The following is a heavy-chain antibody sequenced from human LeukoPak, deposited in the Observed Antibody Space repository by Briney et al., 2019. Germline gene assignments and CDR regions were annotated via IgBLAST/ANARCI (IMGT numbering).Heavy chain of an antibody. Sequence: GGSLRLSCEVSGLTFSAYGIHWVRQSPGKGREWVAFVRDDGVDTFYADSVRGRCTVSKDNSRTTLCLQMYSLRGEDTAVYFCAREGAGDIGYFAYWGEGIRVTVSS. J-gene: IGHJ4*02. CDR2: VRDDGVDT. CDR3: AREGAGDIGYFAY. CDR1: GLTFSAYG. D-gene: IGHD6-13*01. V-gene: IGHV3-30*02.